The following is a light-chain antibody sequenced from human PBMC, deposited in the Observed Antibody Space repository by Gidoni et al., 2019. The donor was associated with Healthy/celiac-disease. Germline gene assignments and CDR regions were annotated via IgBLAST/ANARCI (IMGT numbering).Light chain of an antibody. CDR3: QQRSNWPPET. Sequence: EIVLPQSPTTLSLSPGERATLSCRASQSVSSYLAWYQQKTGQAPRLLIYVASNMATGIPARFSGSGSGTDFTLTISSLEPEDFAVYYCQQRSNWPPETFGQGTRREIK. CDR2: VAS. CDR1: QSVSSY. J-gene: IGKJ5*01. V-gene: IGKV3-11*01.